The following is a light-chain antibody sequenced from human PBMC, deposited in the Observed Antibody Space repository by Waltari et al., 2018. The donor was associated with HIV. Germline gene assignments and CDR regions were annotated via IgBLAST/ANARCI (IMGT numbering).Light chain of an antibody. Sequence: QSVLTQPPSASGTPGQRVTISCSGSSSNVGSNYVYWYQQLPGTTPKLLIYRNVPLPSGVPDRFSGSKSGTSASLAISGLRSEDEADYYCAAWDDSLSGRVFGGGTKLTVL. V-gene: IGLV1-47*01. CDR3: AAWDDSLSGRV. CDR2: RNV. CDR1: SSNVGSNY. J-gene: IGLJ3*02.